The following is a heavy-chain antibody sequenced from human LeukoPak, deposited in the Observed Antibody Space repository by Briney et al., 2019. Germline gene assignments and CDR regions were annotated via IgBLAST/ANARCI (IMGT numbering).Heavy chain of an antibody. CDR1: GGSISSGDYY. CDR2: IYYSGST. D-gene: IGHD3-16*01. V-gene: IGHV4-30-4*08. J-gene: IGHJ2*01. Sequence: PSETLSLTCTVSGGSISSGDYYWSWIRQPPGKGLEWIGYIYYSGSTYYNPSLKSRVTISVDTSKNQFSLKLSSVTAADTAVYYCAREGPPTLGLGLEWYFDLWGRGTLVTVSS. CDR3: AREGPPTLGLGLEWYFDL.